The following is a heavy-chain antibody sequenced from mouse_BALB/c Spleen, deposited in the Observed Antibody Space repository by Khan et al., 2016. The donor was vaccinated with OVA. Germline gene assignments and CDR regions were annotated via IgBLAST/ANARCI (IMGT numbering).Heavy chain of an antibody. CDR1: GYTFTSYV. D-gene: IGHD1-1*01. CDR3: ARIHYGSSLDY. J-gene: IGHJ2*01. Sequence: EVQLQQPGPELVKPGASVKMSCKASGYTFTSYVMHWVKQKPGQGLEWIGYINFYNDGTKYNEKFKGKATLTSDKASSTAYMELSSLTSEDSAVYYCARIHYGSSLDYWGQGTTLTVSS. CDR2: INFYNDGT. V-gene: IGHV1S136*01.